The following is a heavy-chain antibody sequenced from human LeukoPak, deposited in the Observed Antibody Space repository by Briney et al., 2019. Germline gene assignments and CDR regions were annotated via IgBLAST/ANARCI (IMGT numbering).Heavy chain of an antibody. CDR3: ARGRKDDFWSGYYQFDY. CDR2: IYTSGST. J-gene: IGHJ4*02. Sequence: PSETLSLTCTVSGGSISSGSYYWSWIRQPAGKGLEWIGRIYTSGSTNYNPSLKSRVTISVDTSKNQFSLKLSSVTAADTAVYYCARGRKDDFWSGYYQFDYWGQGTLVTVSS. D-gene: IGHD3-3*01. CDR1: GGSISSGSYY. V-gene: IGHV4-61*02.